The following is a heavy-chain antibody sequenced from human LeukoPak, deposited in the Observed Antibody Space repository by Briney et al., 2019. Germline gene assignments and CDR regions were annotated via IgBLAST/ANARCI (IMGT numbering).Heavy chain of an antibody. CDR1: GGSISSYY. CDR2: IYYSGST. Sequence: PSETLSLTCTVSGGSISSYYWSWIRQPPGKGLEWIGYIYYSGSTNYNPSLKSRVTISVDTSKNQFSLKLSSVTAADTAVYYCARAGYSSSWYPGSLDYWGQGTLVTVSS. V-gene: IGHV4-59*01. D-gene: IGHD6-13*01. J-gene: IGHJ4*02. CDR3: ARAGYSSSWYPGSLDY.